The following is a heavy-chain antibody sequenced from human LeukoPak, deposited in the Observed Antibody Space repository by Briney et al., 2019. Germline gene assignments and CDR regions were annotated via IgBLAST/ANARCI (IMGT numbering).Heavy chain of an antibody. CDR3: ARGRGDCNGGSCPFTTYMDV. V-gene: IGHV3-21*01. J-gene: IGHJ6*03. CDR2: ISSSSNYI. CDR1: GFTFSTYS. D-gene: IGHD2-15*01. Sequence: GGSLRLSCAASGFTFSTYSMNWVRQAPGKGLEWVSSISSSSNYIYYADSVKGRFTISRDNAKNSLYLQMNSLRAEDTAVYYCARGRGDCNGGSCPFTTYMDVWGKGTTVTVSS.